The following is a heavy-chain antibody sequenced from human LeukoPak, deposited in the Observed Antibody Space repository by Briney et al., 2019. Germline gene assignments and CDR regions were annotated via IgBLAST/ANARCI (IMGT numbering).Heavy chain of an antibody. D-gene: IGHD2-21*02. CDR3: ARGCDGDCNYYYYYMDV. Sequence: GASVKVSCKASGYTFTSYYMHWVRQAPGQGLEWMGIINPSGGSTSYAQKFQGRVTMTRDMSTSTVYMELSSLRSEDTAVYYCARGCDGDCNYYYYYMDVWGKGTTVTVSS. V-gene: IGHV1-46*01. J-gene: IGHJ6*03. CDR1: GYTFTSYY. CDR2: INPSGGST.